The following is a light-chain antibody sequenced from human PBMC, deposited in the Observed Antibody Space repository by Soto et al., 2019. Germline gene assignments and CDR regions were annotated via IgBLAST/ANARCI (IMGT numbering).Light chain of an antibody. J-gene: IGKJ1*01. CDR1: QSVSSSY. CDR2: GTS. V-gene: IGKV3-20*01. CDR3: QQYGSSPGT. Sequence: EIVLTQSPGTLSLSPGERVTLSCRASQSVSSSYLAWYQQKPGQAPRLLIYGTSSSATGIPARFSGSGSGTDFTLTISRLEPEDVAVYYCQQYGSSPGTFGQGTKVEIK.